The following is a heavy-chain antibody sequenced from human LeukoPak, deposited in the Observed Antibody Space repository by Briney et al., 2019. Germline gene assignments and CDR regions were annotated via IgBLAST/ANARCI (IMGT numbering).Heavy chain of an antibody. J-gene: IGHJ6*03. V-gene: IGHV1-69*05. Sequence: ASVKVSCKASGGNFISYAVSWVRQAPGQGLEWMGGIIPMFGTSNYAQKFQGRVTITTDESTTTAYMELSSLSSEDTAVYYCARAIFGVVPARLYYYYYMDVWGKGTTVTVSS. CDR3: ARAIFGVVPARLYYYYYMDV. D-gene: IGHD3-3*01. CDR1: GGNFISYA. CDR2: IIPMFGTS.